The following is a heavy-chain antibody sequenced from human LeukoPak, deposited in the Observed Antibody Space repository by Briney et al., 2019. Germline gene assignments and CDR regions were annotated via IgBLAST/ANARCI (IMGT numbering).Heavy chain of an antibody. CDR1: GGTFSSYA. D-gene: IGHD2-21*02. CDR2: IIPIFGTA. CDR3: AREEPAYCGGDCCSYYYYGMDV. Sequence: SVKVSCKASGGTFSSYAISWVRQAPGQGLEWMGGIIPIFGTANYAQKFQGRVTITTDESTSTAYMELSSLRSEDAAVYYCAREEPAYCGGDCCSYYYYGMDVWGQGTTVTVSS. J-gene: IGHJ6*02. V-gene: IGHV1-69*05.